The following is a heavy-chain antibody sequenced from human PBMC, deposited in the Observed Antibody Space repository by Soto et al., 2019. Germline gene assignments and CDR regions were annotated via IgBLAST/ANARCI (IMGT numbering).Heavy chain of an antibody. J-gene: IGHJ4*02. D-gene: IGHD3-10*01. CDR1: GFTFNKYA. CDR3: AKGRGGSGSLTPRVDF. Sequence: EVQLLESGGGLVQPGGSLRLSCAASGFTFNKYAMTWVRQAPGKGLEWVSAMSGGGDTTSYADSVKGRFTVSRDGSKNTLYLQMSSLRAEDTALYYCAKGRGGSGSLTPRVDFWGQGTLVTVSS. CDR2: MSGGGDTT. V-gene: IGHV3-23*01.